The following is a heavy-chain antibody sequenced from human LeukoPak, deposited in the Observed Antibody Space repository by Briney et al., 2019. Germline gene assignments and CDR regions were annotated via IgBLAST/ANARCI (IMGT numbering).Heavy chain of an antibody. Sequence: GGSLRLSCAASGFTFSSYWMHWVRQAPGKGLVWVSRINTDGSSTSYADSVKGRFTISRDNAKNSLFLQMTSLRVEDSAVYYCARGGAAGRKEFDYWGQGTLVTVSS. V-gene: IGHV3-74*01. CDR3: ARGGAAGRKEFDY. D-gene: IGHD6-13*01. J-gene: IGHJ4*02. CDR2: INTDGSST. CDR1: GFTFSSYW.